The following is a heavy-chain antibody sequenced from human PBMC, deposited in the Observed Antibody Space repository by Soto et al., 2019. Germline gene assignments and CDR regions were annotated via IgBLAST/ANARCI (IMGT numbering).Heavy chain of an antibody. D-gene: IGHD2-21*02. J-gene: IGHJ6*02. CDR1: GFTFSSYA. V-gene: IGHV3-64*01. CDR2: ISSNGGST. CDR3: AREGAHIVVVSAIPGLYGMDV. Sequence: EVQLVESGGGLVQPGGSLRLSCAASGFTFSSYAMHWVRQAPGKGLEYVSAISSNGGSTYYANSVKGRFTISRDNSKXXLXLXXGGRRAEDVAVYYCAREGAHIVVVSAIPGLYGMDVWGQGSTVTVSS.